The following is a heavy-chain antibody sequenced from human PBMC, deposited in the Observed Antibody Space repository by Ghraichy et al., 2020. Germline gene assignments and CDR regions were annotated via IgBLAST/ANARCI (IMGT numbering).Heavy chain of an antibody. CDR2: IYSGGST. Sequence: GGSPRLSCAASGFTVSINYMSWVRQAPGKGLEWVSVIYSGGSTYYADSVKGRFTISRDNSKNTLDLHMNSLRAEDTAVYYCARDVAPAGDFDYWGQGTLVTVSS. J-gene: IGHJ4*02. V-gene: IGHV3-66*02. D-gene: IGHD6-13*01. CDR1: GFTVSINY. CDR3: ARDVAPAGDFDY.